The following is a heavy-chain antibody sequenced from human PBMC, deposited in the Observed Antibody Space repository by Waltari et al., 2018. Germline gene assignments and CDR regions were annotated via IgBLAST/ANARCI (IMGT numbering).Heavy chain of an antibody. CDR3: AKSAYYYDSSGYSGFDY. CDR2: ISYDGSNK. J-gene: IGHJ4*02. Sequence: QVQLVESGGGVVQPGRSLRLSCAASGFTFSSYGMHWVRQAPGKGLEWVAVISYDGSNKYYADSGKGRFTISRDNSKNTLYLQMNSLRAEDTAVYYCAKSAYYYDSSGYSGFDYWGQGTLVTVSS. V-gene: IGHV3-30*18. D-gene: IGHD3-22*01. CDR1: GFTFSSYG.